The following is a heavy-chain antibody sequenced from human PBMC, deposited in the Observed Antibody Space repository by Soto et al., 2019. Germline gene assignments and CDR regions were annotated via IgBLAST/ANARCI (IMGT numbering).Heavy chain of an antibody. J-gene: IGHJ4*02. D-gene: IGHD6-13*01. CDR1: GGSISSYY. CDR2: IYYSGST. Sequence: PSETLSLTCTVSGGSISSYYWSWIRQPPGKGLEWIGYIYYSGSTNYNPSLKSRVTISVDTSKNQFSLKLSSVTAADTAVYYCARSSGYSSSRFDDWGQGILVTVSS. V-gene: IGHV4-59*01. CDR3: ARSSGYSSSRFDD.